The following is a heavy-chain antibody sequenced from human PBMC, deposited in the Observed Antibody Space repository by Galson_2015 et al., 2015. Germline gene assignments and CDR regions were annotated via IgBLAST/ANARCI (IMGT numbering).Heavy chain of an antibody. CDR3: VRDNWGLDS. V-gene: IGHV3-72*01. J-gene: IGHJ4*02. CDR1: GFKFSDFS. Sequence: SLRLSCAASGFKFSDFSMDWVRQAPGKGLGWLGRTKNKYSGHSTYYAASVGGRFTISRDDSRNSVYLQMNSLKTEDTAVYFCVRDNWGLDSWGQGTLVTVSS. CDR2: TKNKYSGHST. D-gene: IGHD7-27*01.